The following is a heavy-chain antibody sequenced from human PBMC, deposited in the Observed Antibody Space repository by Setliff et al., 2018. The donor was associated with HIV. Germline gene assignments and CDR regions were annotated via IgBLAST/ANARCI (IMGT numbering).Heavy chain of an antibody. V-gene: IGHV3-23*01. CDR1: EFTFSVYA. CDR3: ARDDYDISTGYYPD. D-gene: IGHD3-9*01. Sequence: GGSLRLSCAASEFTFSVYAMSWLRQAPGKGLEWVSGISGSGSSTYYADSVKGRFTISRDNSKNTLDLEMNSLRAEDTAVYYCARDDYDISTGYYPDWGQGTLVTVSS. CDR2: ISGSGSST. J-gene: IGHJ4*02.